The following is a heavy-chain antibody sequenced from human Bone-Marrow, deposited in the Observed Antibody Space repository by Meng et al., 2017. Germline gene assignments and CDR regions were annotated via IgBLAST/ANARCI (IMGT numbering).Heavy chain of an antibody. CDR2: ITHSGSA. V-gene: IGHV4-34*01. CDR1: GGTFSNYY. D-gene: IGHD3-16*02. J-gene: IGHJ6*02. CDR3: ARGRRYEYYYAMDV. Sequence: SETLSLTCAVDGGTFSNYYWTWIRQSPGRGLEWIGEITHSGSATYNPSLRSRVTIPVDTSKNQFPLKVNSVTAADTAVYYCARGRRYEYYYAMDVWGQVTTVTVSS.